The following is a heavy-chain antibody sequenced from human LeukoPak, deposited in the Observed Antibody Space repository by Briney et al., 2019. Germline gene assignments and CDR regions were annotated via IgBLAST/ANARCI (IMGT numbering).Heavy chain of an antibody. D-gene: IGHD3-9*01. CDR1: GGSIISADHY. J-gene: IGHJ4*02. CDR3: ARGYYDVLTNYPKNFDQ. Sequence: SQTLSLTCTVSGGSIISADHYLSWIRQPPGKGLEWIGYIFYSGSTYYNPSLKSRLTISVDTSKNQFSLKLSSVTAADTAVYYCARGYYDVLTNYPKNFDQWGQGTLVTVSS. V-gene: IGHV4-30-4*01. CDR2: IFYSGST.